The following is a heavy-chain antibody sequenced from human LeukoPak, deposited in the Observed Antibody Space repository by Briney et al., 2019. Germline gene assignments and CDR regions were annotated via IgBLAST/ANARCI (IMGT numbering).Heavy chain of an antibody. Sequence: ASVKDSCKASGYTFTSSDVKGVRPATGRGLEWIGWMNPNSGNISYQQKFQGRVTMTRNTSISTAYMELSSLRSEDTAVYCCARRSATLDYWGEGAPVTVSS. V-gene: IGHV1-8*01. CDR1: GYTFTSSD. CDR3: ARRSATLDY. D-gene: IGHD1-26*01. CDR2: MNPNSGNI. J-gene: IGHJ4*02.